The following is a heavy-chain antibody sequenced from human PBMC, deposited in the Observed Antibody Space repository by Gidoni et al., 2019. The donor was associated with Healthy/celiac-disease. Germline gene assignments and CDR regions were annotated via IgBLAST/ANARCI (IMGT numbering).Heavy chain of an antibody. CDR2: TRNKANSYTT. V-gene: IGHV3-72*01. Sequence: EVQLVESGGGLVQPGGSLRLSWAASGFTFSDYSMGWVRQAPGKGLEWVGRTRNKANSYTTEYAASVKGRFTISRDDSKNSLYLQMNSLKTEDTAVYYCAREGAVAGHNGFDYWGQGTLVTVSS. J-gene: IGHJ4*02. D-gene: IGHD6-19*01. CDR1: GFTFSDYS. CDR3: AREGAVAGHNGFDY.